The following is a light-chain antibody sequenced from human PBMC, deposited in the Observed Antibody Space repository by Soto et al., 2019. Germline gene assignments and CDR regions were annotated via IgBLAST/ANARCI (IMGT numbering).Light chain of an antibody. CDR1: QDVSSY. CDR2: EAS. Sequence: DIQLTQSPSPLSASVGDRVYITCRTSQDVSSYLNWYQAKPGKAPKLLVYEASTLESGVPSRFRGSGSGADFSLTISRLPPEESATYYCPQSYGSPPFTFGPGTRVDI. CDR3: PQSYGSPPFT. J-gene: IGKJ3*01. V-gene: IGKV1-39*01.